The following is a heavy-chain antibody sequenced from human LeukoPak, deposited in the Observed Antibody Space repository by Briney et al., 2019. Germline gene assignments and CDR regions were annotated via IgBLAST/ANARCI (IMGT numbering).Heavy chain of an antibody. V-gene: IGHV3-23*01. J-gene: IGHJ4*02. D-gene: IGHD4-17*01. CDR1: GFTFRNYV. CDR2: IGGSGGST. Sequence: GGSLRLPCAASGFTFRNYVMSWVRQAPGKGLEWVSGIGGSGGSTYYADSVKGRFTISRDNSKNTLYVQMNRLRVEDTAVYYCAKGENYGDLDYWGQGTLVTVSS. CDR3: AKGENYGDLDY.